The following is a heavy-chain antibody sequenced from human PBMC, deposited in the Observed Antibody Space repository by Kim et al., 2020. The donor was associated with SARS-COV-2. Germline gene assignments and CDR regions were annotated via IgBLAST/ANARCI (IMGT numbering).Heavy chain of an antibody. Sequence: YYTPSLKSRVTISVDTSNTHFSLRLSSVTAADTAVYYCARLRSGVGWFDPWGQGTLVTVSS. V-gene: IGHV4-39*02. D-gene: IGHD5-12*01. J-gene: IGHJ5*02. CDR3: ARLRSGVGWFDP.